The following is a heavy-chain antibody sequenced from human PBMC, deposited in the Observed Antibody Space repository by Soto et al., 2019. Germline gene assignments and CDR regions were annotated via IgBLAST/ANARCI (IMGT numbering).Heavy chain of an antibody. Sequence: LGESLKISCAASGFTLSNYWMTWVRQAPGKGLEWVANINKDGSQKNYVDSVKGRFTIARDNGQNSLSLQINSLRVEDTAVYYCVRELGLAYWGQGALVTVSS. CDR3: VRELGLAY. D-gene: IGHD7-27*01. J-gene: IGHJ4*02. V-gene: IGHV3-7*03. CDR1: GFTLSNYW. CDR2: INKDGSQK.